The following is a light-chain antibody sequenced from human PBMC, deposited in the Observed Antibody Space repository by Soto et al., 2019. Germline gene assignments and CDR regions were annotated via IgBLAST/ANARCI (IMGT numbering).Light chain of an antibody. CDR3: QQSFSTPYT. Sequence: DIQMTQSPSSLSASVGDRVTITCRASQIIGSYLNWYQQKPGEAPKLLLYASYSLQSGVPSRFGGSGSGTGFTLTINSLQPEDFATYYCQQSFSTPYTFGQGTKLEIK. V-gene: IGKV1-39*01. J-gene: IGKJ2*01. CDR2: ASY. CDR1: QIIGSY.